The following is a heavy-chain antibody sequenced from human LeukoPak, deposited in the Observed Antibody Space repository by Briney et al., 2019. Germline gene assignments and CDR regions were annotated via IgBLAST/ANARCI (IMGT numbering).Heavy chain of an antibody. J-gene: IGHJ4*02. CDR2: ISSSSSYI. V-gene: IGHV3-21*01. D-gene: IGHD1-14*01. CDR3: ARGNSEYFDY. Sequence: GGSLRLSCAASGFTFSSYSMNWVRQAPGEGLEWVSSISSSSSYIYYADSVKGRFTISRDNAKNSLYLQMNSLRAEDTAVYYCARGNSEYFDYWGQGTLVTVSS. CDR1: GFTFSSYS.